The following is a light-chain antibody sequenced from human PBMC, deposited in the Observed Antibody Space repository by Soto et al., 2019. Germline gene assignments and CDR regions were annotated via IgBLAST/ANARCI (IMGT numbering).Light chain of an antibody. CDR1: QSVTSRW. CDR3: QQYGSAPWT. Sequence: EIVLTQSPGTLSLSPGERATLSCRASQSVTSRWLAWFQQKPGQAPRLLIYDASSRAAGIPDRFSGSGSGTDFTLTISRLEPEDFAVYYWQQYGSAPWTFGQGTKVEIK. CDR2: DAS. V-gene: IGKV3-20*01. J-gene: IGKJ1*01.